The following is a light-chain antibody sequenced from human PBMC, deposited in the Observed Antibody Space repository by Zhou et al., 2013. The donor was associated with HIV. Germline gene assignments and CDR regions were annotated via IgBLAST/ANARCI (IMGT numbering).Light chain of an antibody. CDR1: SSDVGDYIY. V-gene: IGLV2-8*01. Sequence: QSALTQPPSASGSPGQSVTISCTGTSSDVGDYIYVSWYQQHPGKVPKLMIYEVNKRPSGVPDRFSGSKSGNTASLTVSGLQAEDEADYYCSSYTSSSTVVFGGGTKLTVL. CDR2: EVN. J-gene: IGLJ2*01. CDR3: SSYTSSSTVV.